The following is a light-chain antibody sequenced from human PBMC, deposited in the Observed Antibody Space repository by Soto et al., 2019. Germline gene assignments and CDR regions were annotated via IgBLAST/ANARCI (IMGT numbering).Light chain of an antibody. J-gene: IGKJ4*01. CDR1: QSVSTN. Sequence: DIVMTQSPATLSVSPGERATLCCRASQSVSTNLAWYQQKPGQGPRRLIFGASTRAIGIPARFSGSGSGTDCTLTISSLQSEDFAVYYCQHYNELPLTFGGGTKVDI. CDR3: QHYNELPLT. V-gene: IGKV3-15*01. CDR2: GAS.